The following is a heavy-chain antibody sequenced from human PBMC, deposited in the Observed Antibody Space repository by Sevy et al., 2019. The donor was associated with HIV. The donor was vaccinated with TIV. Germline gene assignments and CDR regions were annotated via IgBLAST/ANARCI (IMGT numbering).Heavy chain of an antibody. CDR3: AKNRPPGGSLFSRHGMDV. D-gene: IGHD3-16*01. CDR1: GFTFGTYD. Sequence: GGSLRLSCAASGFTFGTYDMHWVRQAPGKGLEWVAIISSDGSYRYYADPVRGRFSMSRDNSKNTMYLQISGLLIEDTAVYYCAKNRPPGGSLFSRHGMDVWGRGTTVTVSS. V-gene: IGHV3-30*18. CDR2: ISSDGSYR. J-gene: IGHJ6*02.